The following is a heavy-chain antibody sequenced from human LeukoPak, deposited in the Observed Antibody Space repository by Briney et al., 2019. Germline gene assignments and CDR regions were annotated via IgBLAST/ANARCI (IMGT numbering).Heavy chain of an antibody. J-gene: IGHJ4*02. CDR3: ARGGGYYGSGSRISHQDY. CDR1: GYTFTSYG. V-gene: IGHV1-18*01. CDR2: ISAYNGNT. Sequence: ASGKVSCKASGYTFTSYGISWVRQAPGQGLEWMGWISAYNGNTNYAQKLQGRVTMTTDTSTSTAYMELRSLRSDDTAVYYCARGGGYYGSGSRISHQDYWGQGTLVTVSS. D-gene: IGHD3-10*01.